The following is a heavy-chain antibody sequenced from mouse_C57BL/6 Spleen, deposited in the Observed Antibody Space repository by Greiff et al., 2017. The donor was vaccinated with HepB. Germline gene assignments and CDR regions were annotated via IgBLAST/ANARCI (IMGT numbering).Heavy chain of an antibody. V-gene: IGHV1-82*01. J-gene: IGHJ3*01. CDR1: GYAFSSSW. D-gene: IGHD3-3*01. Sequence: VQLQQSGPELVKPGASVKISCKASGYAFSSSWMNWVKQRPGKGLEWIGRIYPGDGDTNYNGKFKGKATLTADKSSSTAYMQLSSLTSEDSAVYCCARGGQQGSWFAYWGQGTLVTVSA. CDR2: IYPGDGDT. CDR3: ARGGQQGSWFAY.